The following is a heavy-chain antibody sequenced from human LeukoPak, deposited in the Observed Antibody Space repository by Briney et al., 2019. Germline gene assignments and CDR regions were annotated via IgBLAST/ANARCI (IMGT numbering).Heavy chain of an antibody. J-gene: IGHJ4*02. CDR2: INPNSGGT. V-gene: IGHV1-2*02. CDR1: GYTFTGYY. CDR3: ARVAGDSGGYFDR. D-gene: IGHD3-10*01. Sequence: ASVKVSCKASGYTFTGYYMHWVRQAPGQGLEWMGWINPNSGGTNYAQKFQGRVTMTRDTSISTAYMELSRLRPDDTAVYYCARVAGDSGGYFDRWGQGTLVTVSS.